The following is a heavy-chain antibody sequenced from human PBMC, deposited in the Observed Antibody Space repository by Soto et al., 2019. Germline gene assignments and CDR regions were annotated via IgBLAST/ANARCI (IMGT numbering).Heavy chain of an antibody. CDR1: GGSFSGYY. Sequence: SETLSLTCAVYGGSFSGYYWSWIRQPPGKGLEWIGEINHSGSTNYNPSLKSRVTISVDTSKNQFSLKLSSVTAADTAVYYCARLELRYFDWSPKYYFDYWGQGTLVTVSS. CDR2: INHSGST. CDR3: ARLELRYFDWSPKYYFDY. D-gene: IGHD3-9*01. J-gene: IGHJ4*02. V-gene: IGHV4-34*01.